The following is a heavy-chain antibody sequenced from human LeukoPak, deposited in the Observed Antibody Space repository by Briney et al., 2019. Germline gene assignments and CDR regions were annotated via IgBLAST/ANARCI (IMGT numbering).Heavy chain of an antibody. V-gene: IGHV3-33*01. CDR3: ASVGTAATNH. CDR1: GFTFSSYG. CDR2: IWYDGTNT. Sequence: GGSLRLSCAASGFTFSSYGMHWVRQAPGKGLEWVAVIWYDGTNTYYADSVKDRFTISRDSSKNTLYLQMNSLRVEDTGIYYCASVGTAATNHWGPGTLVTVSS. D-gene: IGHD1-1*01. J-gene: IGHJ5*02.